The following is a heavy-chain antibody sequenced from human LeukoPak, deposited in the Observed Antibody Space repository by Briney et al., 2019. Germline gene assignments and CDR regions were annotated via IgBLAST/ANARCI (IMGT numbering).Heavy chain of an antibody. CDR3: TAGHWSSL. V-gene: IGHV3-23*01. Sequence: GGSLRLSCVVSGITFDYHALSWVRQAPGKGLEWVSGINGVGDRADYADSVRGRFIISRDISKNTLYLQMYSLRADDTAVYYCTAGHWSSLWGQGALVTVSS. D-gene: IGHD3-3*01. CDR1: GITFDYHA. J-gene: IGHJ4*02. CDR2: INGVGDRA.